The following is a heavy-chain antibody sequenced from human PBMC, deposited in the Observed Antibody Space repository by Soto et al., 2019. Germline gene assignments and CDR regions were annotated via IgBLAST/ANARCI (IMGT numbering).Heavy chain of an antibody. Sequence: GGSLRLSCAASGFTFSSYSMNWVRQAPGKGLEWVSSISSSSSYMYYADSVKGRFTISRDNAKNSLYLKMNSLRAEETAVFYCARGLTGTTADAFDIWGQGTMVTVSS. V-gene: IGHV3-21*01. CDR1: GFTFSSYS. CDR3: ARGLTGTTADAFDI. D-gene: IGHD4-17*01. J-gene: IGHJ3*02. CDR2: ISSSSSYM.